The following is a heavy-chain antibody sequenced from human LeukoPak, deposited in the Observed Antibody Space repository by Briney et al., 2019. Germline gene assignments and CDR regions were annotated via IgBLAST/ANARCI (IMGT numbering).Heavy chain of an antibody. Sequence: GGSLRLSCAASGFTFINYDMHWVRQVIGKGLEWGSAIGIRGDTHYSGSVKGRFTISRENAESSLYLQMNSLRAEDTAVYYCARGGIQVSGIDEFDYWGQGTLVTVSS. V-gene: IGHV3-13*01. CDR1: GFTFINYD. J-gene: IGHJ4*02. D-gene: IGHD6-19*01. CDR2: IGIRGDT. CDR3: ARGGIQVSGIDEFDY.